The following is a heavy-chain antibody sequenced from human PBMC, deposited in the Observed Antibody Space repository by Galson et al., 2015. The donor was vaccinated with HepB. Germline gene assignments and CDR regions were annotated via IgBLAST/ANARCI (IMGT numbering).Heavy chain of an antibody. J-gene: IGHJ4*02. CDR3: VKNGDMVATIFAY. CDR2: ISISSTTI. V-gene: IGHV3-48*02. Sequence: SLRLSCAASGFTFSRFAMNWVRQAPGNGLELVSYISISSTTIYYADSVKGRFTIARVNAKNVVFLQMNSLRDEDTALYYCVKNGDMVATIFAYWGQGALVTVSS. D-gene: IGHD5-12*01. CDR1: GFTFSRFA.